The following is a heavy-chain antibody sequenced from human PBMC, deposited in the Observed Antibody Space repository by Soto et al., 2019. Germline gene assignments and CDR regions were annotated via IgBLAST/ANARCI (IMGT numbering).Heavy chain of an antibody. Sequence: GGSLRLSCAASGFTFSSYSMNWVRQAPGKGLEWVSYIGSSSSTIYYADSVKGRFTISRDNSKNTLYLQMNSLRAEDTAVYYCARVPYCSSSSCYSYFDSWGQGTLVTVSS. CDR2: IGSSSSTI. V-gene: IGHV3-48*01. J-gene: IGHJ4*02. CDR3: ARVPYCSSSSCYSYFDS. CDR1: GFTFSSYS. D-gene: IGHD2-2*01.